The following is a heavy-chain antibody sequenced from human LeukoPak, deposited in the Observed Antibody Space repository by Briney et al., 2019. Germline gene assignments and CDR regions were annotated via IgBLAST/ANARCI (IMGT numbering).Heavy chain of an antibody. V-gene: IGHV3-7*01. Sequence: GGSLRLSCAASGFTFSSYWMSWVRQAPGKGLEWVANIKQDGSEKYYVDSVKGRFTISRDNAKNSLYLQMNSLRAEDTAVYYCASRWGDKLHPLGGNYYYMDVWGKGTTVTVSS. CDR2: IKQDGSEK. CDR1: GFTFSSYW. J-gene: IGHJ6*03. D-gene: IGHD2-15*01. CDR3: ASRWGDKLHPLGGNYYYMDV.